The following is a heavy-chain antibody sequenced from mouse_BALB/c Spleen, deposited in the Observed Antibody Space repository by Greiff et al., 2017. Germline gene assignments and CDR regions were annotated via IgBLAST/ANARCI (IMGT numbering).Heavy chain of an antibody. J-gene: IGHJ2*01. CDR3: ARRVATRFDY. Sequence: DVKLQESGPGLVKPSQSLSLTCTVTGYSITSDYAWNWIRQFPGNKLEWMGYISYSGSTSYNPSLKSRISITRDTSKNQFCLQLNSVTTEDTATYYCARRVATRFDYWGQGTTLTVSS. D-gene: IGHD1-1*01. CDR2: ISYSGST. V-gene: IGHV3-2*02. CDR1: GYSITSDYA.